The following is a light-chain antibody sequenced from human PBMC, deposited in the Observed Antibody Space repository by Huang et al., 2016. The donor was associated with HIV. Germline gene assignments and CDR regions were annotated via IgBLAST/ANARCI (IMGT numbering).Light chain of an antibody. CDR3: QQRGNWQLT. J-gene: IGKJ4*01. CDR1: QGLANY. V-gene: IGKV3-11*01. CDR2: DAS. Sequence: EIVLTHSPATLSLSPGERATLSCSASQGLANYLAWYQQKPGQAPRLLIYDASNRATGIPGRLSGSGYGTDFTLTISSLEPEDFAVYYCQQRGNWQLTFGGGTKVEIK.